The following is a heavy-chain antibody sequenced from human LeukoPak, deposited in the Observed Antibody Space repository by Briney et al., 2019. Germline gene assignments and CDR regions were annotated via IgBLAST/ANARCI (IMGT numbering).Heavy chain of an antibody. CDR2: INPDNDDT. Sequence: ASVKVSCKASGYTFIGYHIHWVRQAPGQGFEWMGWINPDNDDTKYPQKFQGRVTLTRDTSINTAFMEVHRLRSDDTAIYYCARASYYYDKSGYDYWGQGTLVTVSS. J-gene: IGHJ4*02. V-gene: IGHV1-2*02. CDR3: ARASYYYDKSGYDY. CDR1: GYTFIGYH. D-gene: IGHD3-22*01.